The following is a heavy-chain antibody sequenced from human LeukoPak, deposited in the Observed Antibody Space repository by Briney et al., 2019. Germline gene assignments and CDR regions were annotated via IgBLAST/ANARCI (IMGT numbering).Heavy chain of an antibody. Sequence: ASVKVSCKASGYTFTGYYMHWVRQAPGQGLEWMGWISAYNGNTNYAQKLQGRVTMTTDTSTSTAYMELGSLRSDDTAVYYCARGLPNYYDSSGLLYWGQGTLVTVSS. CDR1: GYTFTGYY. CDR3: ARGLPNYYDSSGLLY. J-gene: IGHJ4*02. D-gene: IGHD3-22*01. V-gene: IGHV1-18*04. CDR2: ISAYNGNT.